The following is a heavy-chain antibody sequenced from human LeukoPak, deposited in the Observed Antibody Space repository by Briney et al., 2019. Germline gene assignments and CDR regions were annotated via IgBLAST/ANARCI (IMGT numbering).Heavy chain of an antibody. Sequence: PSEALSLTCTVSGDSTSSSTYYWDWIRQAPGKGLEWIGNIYDSGTTHYNPSLKSRVTISGDTSKNQFSLKLNSVTAADTAIYYCATHRRSGSGGSENAFEIWGQGTMVTVSS. CDR3: ATHRRSGSGGSENAFEI. V-gene: IGHV4-39*01. D-gene: IGHD5-12*01. J-gene: IGHJ3*02. CDR2: IYDSGTT. CDR1: GDSTSSSTYY.